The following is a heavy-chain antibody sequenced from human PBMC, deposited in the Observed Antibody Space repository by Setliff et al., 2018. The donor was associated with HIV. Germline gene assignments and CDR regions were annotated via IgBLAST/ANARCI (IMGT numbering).Heavy chain of an antibody. V-gene: IGHV3-23*01. J-gene: IGHJ4*02. D-gene: IGHD5-12*01. CDR1: GFTFSSYA. CDR2: ISGSGGST. CDR3: AKDPRAAVATICDY. Sequence: AGGSLRLSCAASGFTFSSYAMSWVRQAPGKGLEWVSAISGSGGSTYYADSVKGRFTISGDNSKNTLYLQMNSLRAEDTAVYYCAKDPRAAVATICDYWGQGTLVTVSS.